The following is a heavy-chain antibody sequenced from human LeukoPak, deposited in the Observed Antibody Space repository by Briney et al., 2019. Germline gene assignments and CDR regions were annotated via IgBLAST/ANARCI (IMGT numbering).Heavy chain of an antibody. CDR3: ARDPSGSSGYYYYYGMDG. Sequence: GGSLRLSCAASGFTVSSNYMSWVRQAPGKGLEWVSVIYSGGSTYYADSVKGRFTISRDNSKNTLYLQMNSLRAEDTAVYYCARDPSGSSGYYYYYGMDGWGQGTTVTVSS. V-gene: IGHV3-66*02. D-gene: IGHD3-22*01. CDR1: GFTVSSNY. CDR2: IYSGGST. J-gene: IGHJ6*02.